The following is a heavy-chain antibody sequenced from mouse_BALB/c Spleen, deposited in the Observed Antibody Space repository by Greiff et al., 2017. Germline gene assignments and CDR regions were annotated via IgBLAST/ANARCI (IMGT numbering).Heavy chain of an antibody. CDR2: ISSGGSYT. CDR3: TRDPIHNYAMDY. CDR1: GFTFSSYT. Sequence: EVMLVESGGGLVKPGGSLKLSCAASGFTFSSYTMSWVRQTPEKRLEWVATISSGGSYTYYPDSVKGRFTISRDNAKNTLYLQMSSLKSEDTAMYYCTRDPIHNYAMDYWGQGTSVTVSS. J-gene: IGHJ4*01. V-gene: IGHV5-6-4*01.